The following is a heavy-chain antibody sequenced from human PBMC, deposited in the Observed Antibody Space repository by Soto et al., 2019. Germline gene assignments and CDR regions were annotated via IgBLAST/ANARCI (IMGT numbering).Heavy chain of an antibody. J-gene: IGHJ4*02. D-gene: IGHD3-22*01. CDR1: GFTFSSYA. V-gene: IGHV3-30-3*01. Sequence: QVQLVESGGGVVQPGRSLRLSCAASGFTFSSYAMHWVRQAPGKGLEWVAVISYDGSNKYYADSVKGRFTISRDNSKNTLYLQMNSLRAEDTAGYYCARTTSRGYYAPGDYWGQGTLVTVSS. CDR3: ARTTSRGYYAPGDY. CDR2: ISYDGSNK.